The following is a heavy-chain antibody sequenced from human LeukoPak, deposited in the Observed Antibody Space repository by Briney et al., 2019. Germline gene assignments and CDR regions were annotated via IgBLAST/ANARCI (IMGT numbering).Heavy chain of an antibody. CDR1: GGSISSDNYS. J-gene: IGHJ4*02. Sequence: PSETLSLTCTVSGGSISSDNYSWSWIRQPAGKGLEWIGRVYTSGSTNYNPSLKSRVTISVDTSKKQFSLKLSSVTAADTAVYYCARYGGATMGGVVYWGQGTLVTVSS. CDR2: VYTSGST. CDR3: ARYGGATMGGVVY. V-gene: IGHV4-61*02. D-gene: IGHD1-26*01.